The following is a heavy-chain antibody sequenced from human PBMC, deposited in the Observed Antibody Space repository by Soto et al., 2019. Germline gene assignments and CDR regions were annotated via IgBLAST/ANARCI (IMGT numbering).Heavy chain of an antibody. CDR2: IYYSGST. D-gene: IGHD6-6*01. J-gene: IGHJ5*02. CDR1: GGSISSGDYY. CDR3: ARERPDGARLDL. V-gene: IGHV4-30-4*01. Sequence: SETLSLTCTVSGGSISSGDYYWSWIRQPPGKGLEWIGYIYYSGSTYYNPSLKSRVTISVDTSKNQFSLKLSSVTAADTAVYYCARERPDGARLDLWGQGTLVTVSS.